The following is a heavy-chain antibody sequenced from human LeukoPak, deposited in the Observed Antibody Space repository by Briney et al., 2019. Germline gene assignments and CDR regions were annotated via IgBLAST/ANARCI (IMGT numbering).Heavy chain of an antibody. J-gene: IGHJ5*02. V-gene: IGHV3-21*01. CDR1: GFTFSSYE. Sequence: GGSLRLSCAASGFTFSSYEMNWVRQAPGKGLEWVSSISSSSTYIYYADSVKGRFTISRDNAKNSLSLQMNSLRAEDTAVYYCGRAGSYDSSAYYSLLNWFDPWGQGTLVTVSS. D-gene: IGHD3-22*01. CDR3: GRAGSYDSSAYYSLLNWFDP. CDR2: ISSSSTYI.